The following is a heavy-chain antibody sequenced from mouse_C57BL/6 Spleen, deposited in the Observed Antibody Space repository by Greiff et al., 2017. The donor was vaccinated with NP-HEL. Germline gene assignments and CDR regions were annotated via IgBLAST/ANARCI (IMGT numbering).Heavy chain of an antibody. D-gene: IGHD1-1*01. V-gene: IGHV1-54*01. CDR1: GYAFTNYL. Sequence: QVQLQQSGAELVRPGTSVKVSCKASGYAFTNYLIEWVKQRPGQGLEWIGVINPGSGGTNYNVKFKGKATLTADKSSSTAYMQLSSLTSEDSAVYFCARSYYGSRDYWGQGTSVTVSS. CDR2: INPGSGGT. CDR3: ARSYYGSRDY. J-gene: IGHJ4*01.